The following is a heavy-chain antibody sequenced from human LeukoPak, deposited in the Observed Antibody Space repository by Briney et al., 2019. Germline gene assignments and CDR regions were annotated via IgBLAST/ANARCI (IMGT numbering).Heavy chain of an antibody. CDR2: IYNTGNT. D-gene: IGHD3-22*01. CDR1: GGSISTNY. J-gene: IGHJ4*02. CDR3: ARGSFDSSGYYVFDY. Sequence: PSETLSLTCSVSGGSISTNYWSWVRQPAGKGLQWIGRIYNTGNTNHSPSLESRVTMSADTTKNQFSLKLSSVTAADTAVYYCARGSFDSSGYYVFDYWGQGSLVTVSS. V-gene: IGHV4-4*07.